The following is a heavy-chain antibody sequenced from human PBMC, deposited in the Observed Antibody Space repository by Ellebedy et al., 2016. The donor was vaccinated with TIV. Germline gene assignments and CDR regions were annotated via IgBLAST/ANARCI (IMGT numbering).Heavy chain of an antibody. CDR2: IIPSLGKP. Sequence: SVKVSXXASGGTFNTYAITWVRQAPGQGLEWMGGIIPSLGKPSYAQRLQGRVTITADESTGTVYMELSGLRSEDTAIYYCARDRDQLSLTNWFDSWGQGTLVTVSS. CDR3: ARDRDQLSLTNWFDS. CDR1: GGTFNTYA. J-gene: IGHJ5*01. V-gene: IGHV1-69*10. D-gene: IGHD1-26*01.